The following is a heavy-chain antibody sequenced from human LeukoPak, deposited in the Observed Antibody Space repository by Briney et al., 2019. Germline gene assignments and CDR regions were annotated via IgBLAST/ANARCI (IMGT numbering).Heavy chain of an antibody. J-gene: IGHJ4*02. CDR1: GFTFSSYA. Sequence: PGRSLSLSCAASGFTFSSYAMHWVRQAPGKGLVWVSRINSDGSSTSYADSVKGRFTISRDNAKNTLYLQMNSLRAEDTAVYYCARVLPHYYDSSGYYGYWGQGTLVTVSS. CDR2: INSDGSST. V-gene: IGHV3-74*01. CDR3: ARVLPHYYDSSGYYGY. D-gene: IGHD3-22*01.